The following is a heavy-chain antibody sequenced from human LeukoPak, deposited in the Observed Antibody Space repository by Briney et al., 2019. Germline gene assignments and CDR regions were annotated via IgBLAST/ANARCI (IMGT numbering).Heavy chain of an antibody. J-gene: IGHJ5*02. CDR1: GYTFTGYY. CDR2: INPNSGGT. Sequence: ASVKVSCKASGYTFTGYYMHWVRQAPGQGLEWMGWINPNSGGTNYAQKFQGRVTMTRDTSISTAYMELSRLRSDDTAVYYCARVSPATGIAKAGWFDPWGQGTLVTVSS. D-gene: IGHD1-1*01. V-gene: IGHV1-2*02. CDR3: ARVSPATGIAKAGWFDP.